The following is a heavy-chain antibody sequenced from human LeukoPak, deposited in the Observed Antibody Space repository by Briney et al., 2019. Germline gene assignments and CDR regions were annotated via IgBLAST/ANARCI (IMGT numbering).Heavy chain of an antibody. CDR1: GFTFSHYY. J-gene: IGHJ2*01. V-gene: IGHV3-72*01. D-gene: IGHD1-26*01. Sequence: GGSLRLSCAGAGFTFSHYYIDWVRQAPGKGLEWVARIRNKANSYSIEYAASVKRRFTISRDDSKNSVYLQMNSLKSEDTADYYCVRVMLGSSKFFDLWGRGTLVTVSS. CDR3: VRVMLGSSKFFDL. CDR2: IRNKANSYSI.